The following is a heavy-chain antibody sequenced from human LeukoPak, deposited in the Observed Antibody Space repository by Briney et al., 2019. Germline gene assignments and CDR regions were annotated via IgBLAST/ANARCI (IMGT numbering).Heavy chain of an antibody. CDR3: ARQARAYSLSGAYYYYCMDV. CDR2: INHSGST. V-gene: IGHV4-34*01. Sequence: SETLSLTCAVYGGSFSGYYWSWIRQPPGKGLERIGEINHSGSTIYNPSPKSRVTISADTSKNQFSLKLSSVTAADTAVYYCARQARAYSLSGAYYYYCMDVWGKGTTVTVSS. CDR1: GGSFSGYY. J-gene: IGHJ6*03. D-gene: IGHD2-8*02.